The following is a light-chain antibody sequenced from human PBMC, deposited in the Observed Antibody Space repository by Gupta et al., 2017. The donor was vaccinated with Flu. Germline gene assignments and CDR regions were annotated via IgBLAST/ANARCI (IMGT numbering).Light chain of an antibody. Sequence: QSALTPPASVSGSPGPSITISCTGTSSDVGGYKYVSWYQHHPGKAHKLLIYEVSRRPAGVANRFSGSKSGNTASLTISGRQAEDEDDYYCSSYTSRATWVFGGGTKLTVL. CDR1: SSDVGGYKY. CDR3: SSYTSRATWV. V-gene: IGLV2-14*01. J-gene: IGLJ2*01. CDR2: EVS.